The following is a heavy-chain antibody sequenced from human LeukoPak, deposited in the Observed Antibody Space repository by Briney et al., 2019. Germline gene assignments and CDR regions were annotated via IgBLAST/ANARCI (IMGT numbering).Heavy chain of an antibody. CDR1: GGSISSSNW. CDR2: IYHSGST. D-gene: IGHD3-10*01. CDR3: ARYGRLSRGWFDP. Sequence: SGTLSLTCAVSGGSISSSNWWSWVRQPPGKGLEWIGEIYHSGSTNYNPSLKSRVAISVDKSKNQFSLKLSSVTAADTAVYYCARYGRLSRGWFDPWGQGTLVTVSS. J-gene: IGHJ5*02. V-gene: IGHV4-4*02.